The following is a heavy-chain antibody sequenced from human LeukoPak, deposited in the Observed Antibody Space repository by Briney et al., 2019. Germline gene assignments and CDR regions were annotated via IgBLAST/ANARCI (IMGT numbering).Heavy chain of an antibody. Sequence: SETLSLTCTVSGDSISTTNHYWGWIRQPPGKGLEWIASIYYSGSTFYNPSLKSRVTISVDTSNNQFSLELNSVTAADTAVYYCARDYSTSWFWGQGTLVTVSS. D-gene: IGHD6-13*01. CDR3: ARDYSTSWF. CDR2: IYYSGST. V-gene: IGHV4-39*07. J-gene: IGHJ4*02. CDR1: GDSISTTNHY.